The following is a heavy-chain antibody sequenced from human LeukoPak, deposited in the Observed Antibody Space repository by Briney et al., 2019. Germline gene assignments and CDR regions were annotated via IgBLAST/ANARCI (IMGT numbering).Heavy chain of an antibody. CDR3: ARHFWSNYYIDY. D-gene: IGHD3-3*01. J-gene: IGHJ4*02. V-gene: IGHV4-39*01. CDR1: GDSITSSSNY. CDR2: VSNSGVT. Sequence: SETLSLTCSVSGDSITSSSNYWGWVRQSPGKGLEWIGSVSNSGVTYYNPSLKSRITISVDTSKNQFSLKLNSVTAADTAVYYCARHFWSNYYIDYWGQGTLDTVSS.